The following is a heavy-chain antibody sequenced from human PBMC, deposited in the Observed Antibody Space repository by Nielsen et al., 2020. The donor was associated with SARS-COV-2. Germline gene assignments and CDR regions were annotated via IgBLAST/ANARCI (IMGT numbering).Heavy chain of an antibody. Sequence: LETLSLTCTVSGGSISSSSYYWGWIRQPPGKGLEWIGSIYYSASTYYNPSLKSRVTISVDTSKNQFSLKLSSGTAADTAVYYCARHLRYAGGFDYWGQGTLVTVSS. V-gene: IGHV4-39*01. CDR3: ARHLRYAGGFDY. CDR1: GGSISSSSYY. CDR2: IYYSAST. D-gene: IGHD3-9*01. J-gene: IGHJ4*02.